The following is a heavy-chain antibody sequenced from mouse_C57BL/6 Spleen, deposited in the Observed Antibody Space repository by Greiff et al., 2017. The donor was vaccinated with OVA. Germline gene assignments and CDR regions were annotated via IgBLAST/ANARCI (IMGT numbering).Heavy chain of an antibody. D-gene: IGHD1-1*01. Sequence: EVQRVESGEGLVKPGGSLKLSCAASGFTFSSYAMSWVRQTPEKRLEWVAYISSGGDYIYYADTVKGRFTISRDNARNTLYLQMSSLKSEDTAMYYCTRGGVYDGSSYAYAMDYWGQGTSVTVSS. CDR1: GFTFSSYA. J-gene: IGHJ4*01. CDR3: TRGGVYDGSSYAYAMDY. V-gene: IGHV5-9-1*02. CDR2: ISSGGDYI.